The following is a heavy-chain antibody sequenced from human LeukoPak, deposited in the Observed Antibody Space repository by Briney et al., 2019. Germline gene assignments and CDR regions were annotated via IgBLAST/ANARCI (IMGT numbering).Heavy chain of an antibody. V-gene: IGHV3-21*01. D-gene: IGHD2-15*01. CDR2: VSSTSSFI. Sequence: PGGSLRLSCAASGFTFSSYSINWVRQAPGKGLEWVSCVSSTSSFIYYADSVKGRFTISRDNAKNSLYLQMNSLRAEDTAVYYCVIKKYGLYCSGGSCPINFDYWGQGTLVTVSS. CDR1: GFTFSSYS. J-gene: IGHJ4*02. CDR3: VIKKYGLYCSGGSCPINFDY.